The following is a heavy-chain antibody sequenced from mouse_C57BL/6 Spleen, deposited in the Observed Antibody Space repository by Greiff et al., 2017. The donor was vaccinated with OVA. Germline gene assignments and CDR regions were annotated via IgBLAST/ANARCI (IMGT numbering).Heavy chain of an antibody. D-gene: IGHD1-1*01. J-gene: IGHJ2*01. CDR1: GYTFTNYW. CDR3: ARWGYGSSFPFDY. Sequence: QVQLQQSGAELVRPGTSVKMSCKASGYTFTNYWIGWAKQRPGHGLEWLGDIYPGGGYTNSNEKFTGKATLTADKSSSTAYMQFSSLTSEDSSIYYCARWGYGSSFPFDYWGQGTTLTVSS. CDR2: IYPGGGYT. V-gene: IGHV1-63*01.